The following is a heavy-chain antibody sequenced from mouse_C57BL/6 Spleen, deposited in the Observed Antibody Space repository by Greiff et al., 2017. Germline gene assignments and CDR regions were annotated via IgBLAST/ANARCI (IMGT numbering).Heavy chain of an antibody. CDR2: INPNNGGT. CDR1: GYTFTDYN. D-gene: IGHD3-2*02. Sequence: EVQLQQSGPELVKPGASVKIPCKASGYTFTDYNMDWVKQSHGKSLEWIGDINPNNGGTIYNQKFKGKATLTVDKSSSTAYMELRSLTSEDTAVYYCARRQLRLSFFDYWGQGTTLTVSS. CDR3: ARRQLRLSFFDY. V-gene: IGHV1-18*01. J-gene: IGHJ2*01.